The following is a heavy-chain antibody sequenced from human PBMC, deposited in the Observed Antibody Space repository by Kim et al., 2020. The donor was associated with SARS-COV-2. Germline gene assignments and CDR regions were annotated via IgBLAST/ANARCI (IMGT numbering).Heavy chain of an antibody. CDR2: ISSSSSYI. CDR3: ARVLRVEMATIFDY. CDR1: GFTFSSYS. Sequence: GGSLRLSCAASGFTFSSYSMNWVRQAPGKGLEWVSSISSSSSYIYYADSVKGRFTISRDNAKNSLYLQMNSLRAEDTAVYYCARVLRVEMATIFDYWGQGTLVTVSS. V-gene: IGHV3-21*01. D-gene: IGHD5-12*01. J-gene: IGHJ4*02.